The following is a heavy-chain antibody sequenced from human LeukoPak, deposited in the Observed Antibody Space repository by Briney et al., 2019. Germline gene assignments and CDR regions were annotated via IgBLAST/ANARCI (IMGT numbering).Heavy chain of an antibody. J-gene: IGHJ3*02. CDR1: GGSISSGTYY. D-gene: IGHD3-9*01. CDR2: IYYSGYI. CDR3: ARKKDDILPGSLGAFDI. V-gene: IGHV4-31*02. Sequence: SETLSLTCTVSGGSISSGTYYWSWIRQHPEKGLEWIGNIYYSGYIDYNPSLKSRLTISVDKSKNQFSLNLTSVTAADTAVYYCARKKDDILPGSLGAFDIWGQGTMLTVSS.